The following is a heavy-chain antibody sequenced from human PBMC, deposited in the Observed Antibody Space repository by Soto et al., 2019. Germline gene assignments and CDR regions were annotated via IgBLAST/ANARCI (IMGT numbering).Heavy chain of an antibody. CDR1: GGSFSGYY. CDR2: INHSGST. CDR3: ARDLTGTTGGFDY. Sequence: ETLSLTCAVYGGSFSGYYWSWIRQPPGKGLEWIGEINHSGSTNYNPSLKSRVTISVDTSKNQFSLKLSSVTAADTAVYYCARDLTGTTGGFDYWGQGTLVTVSS. J-gene: IGHJ4*02. D-gene: IGHD1-20*01. V-gene: IGHV4-34*01.